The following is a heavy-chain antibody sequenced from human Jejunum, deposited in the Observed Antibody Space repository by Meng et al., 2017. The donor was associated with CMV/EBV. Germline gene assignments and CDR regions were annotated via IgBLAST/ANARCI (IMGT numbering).Heavy chain of an antibody. CDR2: LNGTGGGTP. Sequence: FTFTSFAMSCVRQAPGKGPECVSSLNGTGGGTPYYAHSVKGRFTLSKDSAETTLYLQMNSLRAEDTAIYYCAKSTANTWSTFDSWGQGMLVTVSS. CDR3: AKSTANTWSTFDS. CDR1: FTFTSFA. J-gene: IGHJ4*02. D-gene: IGHD2-8*02. V-gene: IGHV3-23*01.